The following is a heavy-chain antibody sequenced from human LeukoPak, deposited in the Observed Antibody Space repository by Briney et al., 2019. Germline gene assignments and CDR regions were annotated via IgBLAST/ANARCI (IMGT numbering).Heavy chain of an antibody. CDR1: GFTFISYA. J-gene: IGHJ4*02. Sequence: GGSLRLSCAASGFTFISYAMSWVRQAPGKGLEWVSAISGSGGSTYYADSVKGRFTISRDNSKNTLYLQMNSLRAEDTAVYYCARDQYGDYALDYWGQGTLVTVSS. CDR3: ARDQYGDYALDY. CDR2: ISGSGGST. V-gene: IGHV3-23*01. D-gene: IGHD4-17*01.